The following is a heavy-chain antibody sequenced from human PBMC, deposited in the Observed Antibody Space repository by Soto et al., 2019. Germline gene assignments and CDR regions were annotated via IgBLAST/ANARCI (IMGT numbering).Heavy chain of an antibody. CDR3: ASSYGSGRYYGPLTRYYYYYGMDV. Sequence: TLSLTCTVSGSSISRGGCYWSWIRQHPGKGLEWIGYIYYSGSTYYNPSLNSRVTISVDTSKSQFSLKLSSVTAADAAVYYCASSYGSGRYYGPLTRYYYYYGMDVWGQGTTVTVSS. V-gene: IGHV4-31*03. J-gene: IGHJ6*02. CDR1: GSSISRGGCY. D-gene: IGHD3-10*01. CDR2: IYYSGST.